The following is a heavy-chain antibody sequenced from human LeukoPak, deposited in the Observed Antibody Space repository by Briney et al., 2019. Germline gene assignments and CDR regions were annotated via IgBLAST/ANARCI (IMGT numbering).Heavy chain of an antibody. CDR3: ARDVGSSGWYGGIDY. J-gene: IGHJ4*02. CDR2: IYTGGGR. CDR1: GFTVSSYY. D-gene: IGHD6-19*01. Sequence: GGSLRLSCAASGFTVSSYYMNWVRQAPGKELEWVSVIYTGGGRYYADSVRGRFTISRDTSKNMVFLQMNSLRVEDTAVYYCARDVGSSGWYGGIDYWGQGTLVTVSS. V-gene: IGHV3-53*01.